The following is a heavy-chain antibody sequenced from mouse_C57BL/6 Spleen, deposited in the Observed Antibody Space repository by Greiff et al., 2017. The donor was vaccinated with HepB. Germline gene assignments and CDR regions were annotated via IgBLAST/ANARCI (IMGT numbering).Heavy chain of an antibody. CDR1: GFTFSSYG. CDR3: ARREDWYFDV. V-gene: IGHV5-6*02. J-gene: IGHJ1*03. CDR2: ISSGGSYT. Sequence: DVMLVESGGDLVKPGGSLKLSCAASGFTFSSYGMSWVRQTPDKRLEWVATISSGGSYTYYPDSVKGRFAISRDNAKNTLYLQMSSLKSEDTAMYYCARREDWYFDVWGTGTTVTVSS.